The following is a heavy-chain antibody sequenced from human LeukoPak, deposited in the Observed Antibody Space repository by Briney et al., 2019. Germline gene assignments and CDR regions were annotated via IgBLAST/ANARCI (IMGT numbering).Heavy chain of an antibody. J-gene: IGHJ5*02. Sequence: PSETLSLTCTVSGGSISSFYWSWVRQPPGKGLQWIGYIYYSGSTNYNPSLKSRVTISVDTSKNQFSLKLSSVTAADTAVYYCASGSSQWLFNWFDPWGQGTLVTVSS. D-gene: IGHD6-19*01. CDR3: ASGSSQWLFNWFDP. CDR2: IYYSGST. CDR1: GGSISSFY. V-gene: IGHV4-59*01.